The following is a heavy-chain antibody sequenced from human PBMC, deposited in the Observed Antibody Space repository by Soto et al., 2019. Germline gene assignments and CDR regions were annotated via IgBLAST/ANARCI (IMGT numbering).Heavy chain of an antibody. CDR3: ARQDFWSGQLPGGMDV. V-gene: IGHV5-51*01. CDR2: IYPGDSDT. J-gene: IGHJ6*02. D-gene: IGHD3-3*01. Sequence: VESLKISCKGSGYSFTSYWIGWVRQMPGKGLEWMGIIYPGDSDTSYSPSFQGQVTISADKSISTAYLQWSSLRASDTAMYYCARQDFWSGQLPGGMDVWGQGTTVTVSS. CDR1: GYSFTSYW.